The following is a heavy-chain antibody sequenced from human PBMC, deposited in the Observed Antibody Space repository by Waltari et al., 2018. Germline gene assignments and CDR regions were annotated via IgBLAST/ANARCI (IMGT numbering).Heavy chain of an antibody. CDR1: GGTFSSYA. J-gene: IGHJ5*02. V-gene: IGHV1-69*14. Sequence: QVQLVQSGAEVKKPGSSVKVSCKASGGTFSSYAISWFRQAPGQGLEWMGGIIPIVGTANYAQKFQGRVTITADKSTSTAYMELSSLRSEDTAVYYCAREDCSGGSCYSVFDPWGQGTLVTVSS. CDR2: IIPIVGTA. D-gene: IGHD2-15*01. CDR3: AREDCSGGSCYSVFDP.